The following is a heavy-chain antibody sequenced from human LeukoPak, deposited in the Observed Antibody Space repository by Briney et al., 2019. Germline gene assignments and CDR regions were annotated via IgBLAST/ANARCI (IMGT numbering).Heavy chain of an antibody. CDR3: AKYQLPLPS. V-gene: IGHV3-74*01. D-gene: IGHD2-2*01. J-gene: IGHJ4*02. CDR2: INTDGSTT. CDR1: GFTFSSYW. Sequence: GGSLRLSCAASGFTFSSYWMHWVRQAPGKGLVWVSRINTDGSTTTYADSVKGRFTISRDNAKNTVYLQMNSLRAEDTAVYYCAKYQLPLPSWGQGTLVAVSS.